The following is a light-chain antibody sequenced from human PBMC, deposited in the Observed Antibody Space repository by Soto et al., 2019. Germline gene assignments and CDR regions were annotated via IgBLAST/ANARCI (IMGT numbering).Light chain of an antibody. J-gene: IGLJ1*01. Sequence: QSVLTQPPSVSAAQGQRGTISCSGSSSNIGTSSVSWYQHLPGTVPKLLMYENNERPSGIPDRFSGSKSATSATLDITGLQTGDEADYYCGAWDDSVGTYVFGTGTKLTVL. CDR1: SSNIGTSS. V-gene: IGLV1-51*02. CDR3: GAWDDSVGTYV. CDR2: ENN.